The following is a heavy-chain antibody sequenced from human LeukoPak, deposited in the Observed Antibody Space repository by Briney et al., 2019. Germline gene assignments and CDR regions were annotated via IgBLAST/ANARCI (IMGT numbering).Heavy chain of an antibody. V-gene: IGHV4-39*01. Sequence: SETLSLTCTVSGGSISSSSYYWGWIRQPPGKGLEWIGTISYSGSTYYNPSLKSRVIISVDTSKNQFSLKVSSVTAVDTAVYYCARLSRVAGRLNGIDPWGQGILVTVSS. J-gene: IGHJ5*02. D-gene: IGHD6-19*01. CDR2: ISYSGST. CDR1: GGSISSSSYY. CDR3: ARLSRVAGRLNGIDP.